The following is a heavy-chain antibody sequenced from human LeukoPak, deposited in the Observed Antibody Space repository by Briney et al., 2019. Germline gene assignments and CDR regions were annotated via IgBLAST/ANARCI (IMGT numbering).Heavy chain of an antibody. CDR1: GFTFSSYW. D-gene: IGHD3-22*01. V-gene: IGHV3-74*01. CDR2: INSDGSST. CDR3: ARVPVIFHSYYYDSSGTRDV. J-gene: IGHJ6*02. Sequence: GGSLSLSCAASGFTFSSYWMHWVRQAPGKGLVWVSRINSDGSSTTYADSVKGRFTISRDNAKNSLYLQMNSLRAEDTAVYYCARVPVIFHSYYYDSSGTRDVWGQGTTVTVSS.